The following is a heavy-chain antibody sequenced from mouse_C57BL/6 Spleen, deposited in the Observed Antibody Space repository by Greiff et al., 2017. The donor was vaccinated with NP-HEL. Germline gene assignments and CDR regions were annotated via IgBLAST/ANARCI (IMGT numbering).Heavy chain of an antibody. CDR1: GYTFTSYW. D-gene: IGHD2-4*01. V-gene: IGHV1-61*01. CDR3: ARCDYDGGAVFAY. Sequence: QVQLKESGAELVRPGSSVKLSCKASGYTFTSYWMDWVKQRPGQGLEWIGNIYPSDSETHYNQKFKDKATLTVDKSSSTAYMQRSSLTSEDSAVYYCARCDYDGGAVFAYWGQGTLVTVSA. CDR2: IYPSDSET. J-gene: IGHJ3*01.